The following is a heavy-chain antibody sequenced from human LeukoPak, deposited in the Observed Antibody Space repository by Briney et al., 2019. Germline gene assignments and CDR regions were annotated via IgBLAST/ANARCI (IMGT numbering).Heavy chain of an antibody. CDR3: AILSGWLNVFDI. V-gene: IGHV3-74*01. CDR1: GITVSSYS. D-gene: IGHD6-19*01. J-gene: IGHJ3*02. Sequence: GGSLRLSCAASGITVSSYSMYWVRQAPGKGLVWVSRINSDGSSIRYADSVKGRFTISRDDAKNTLYLQMNSLGAEDTAVYYCAILSGWLNVFDIWGQGTMVTVSS. CDR2: INSDGSSI.